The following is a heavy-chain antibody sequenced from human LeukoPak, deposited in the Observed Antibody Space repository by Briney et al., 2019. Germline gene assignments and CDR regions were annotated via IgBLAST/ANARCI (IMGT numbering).Heavy chain of an antibody. Sequence: SETLSLTCTVSGGSISSGGYYWSWVRQHPGKGLEWIGCIYYSGSTYYNPSLKSRVTISVDTSKNQFSLKLSSVTAADTAVYYCAREMRHKLYYYYGMDVWGQGTTVTVSS. V-gene: IGHV4-31*03. CDR2: IYYSGST. CDR3: AREMRHKLYYYYGMDV. J-gene: IGHJ6*02. CDR1: GGSISSGGYY.